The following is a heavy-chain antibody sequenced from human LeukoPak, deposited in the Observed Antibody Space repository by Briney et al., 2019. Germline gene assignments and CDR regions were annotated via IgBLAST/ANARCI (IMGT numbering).Heavy chain of an antibody. D-gene: IGHD2-21*02. V-gene: IGHV4-31*03. CDR3: ARNRLTAGEPNWFDP. CDR2: IYYSGST. Sequence: PSETLSLTCTVSGGSISSGGYYWRWIRQHPGKGLEWIGYIYYSGSTYYNPSLKSRVTISVDTSKNQFSLKLSSVTAADTAVYYCARNRLTAGEPNWFDPWGQGTLVTVSS. CDR1: GGSISSGGYY. J-gene: IGHJ5*02.